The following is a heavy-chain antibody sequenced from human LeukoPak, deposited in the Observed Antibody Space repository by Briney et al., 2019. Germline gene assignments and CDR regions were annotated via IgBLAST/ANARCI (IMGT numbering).Heavy chain of an antibody. Sequence: GASVKVSCKASGYTFTGYYMHWVRQAPGQGLEWMGWINPNSGGTNYAQKFQGRVTMTTDTSTSTAYMELRSLRSDDTAVYYCARVVVRCSSTSCYGPYNFDYWGQGTLVTVSS. D-gene: IGHD2-2*01. CDR2: INPNSGGT. J-gene: IGHJ4*02. V-gene: IGHV1-2*02. CDR1: GYTFTGYY. CDR3: ARVVVRCSSTSCYGPYNFDY.